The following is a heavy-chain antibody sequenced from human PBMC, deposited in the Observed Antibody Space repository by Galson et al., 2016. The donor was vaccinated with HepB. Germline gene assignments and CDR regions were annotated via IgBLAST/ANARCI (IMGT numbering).Heavy chain of an antibody. J-gene: IGHJ6*02. CDR1: GFTFSSYT. Sequence: SLRLSCAASGFTFSSYTMHWVRQAPGKGLEWVAVISYGGRDEYYADSVKGRSTISRDNSKNTLYLQMDSLRAEDTAVYYCARDDLESNYFYYHGMDVWGHGTTVTASS. D-gene: IGHD1-1*01. CDR2: ISYGGRDE. CDR3: ARDDLESNYFYYHGMDV. V-gene: IGHV3-30*04.